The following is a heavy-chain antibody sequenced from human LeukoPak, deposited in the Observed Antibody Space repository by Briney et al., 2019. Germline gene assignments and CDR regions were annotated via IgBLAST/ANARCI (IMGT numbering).Heavy chain of an antibody. CDR2: IYYSGST. CDR3: ARHFHYYDSSGYEEGWASYFDY. D-gene: IGHD3-22*01. CDR1: GGSISSYY. Sequence: SETLSLTCTVSGGSISSYYWSWIRQPPGKGLEWIGYIYYSGSTNYNPPLKSRVTISVDTSKNQFSLKLSSVTAADTAVYYCARHFHYYDSSGYEEGWASYFDYWGQGTLVTVSS. J-gene: IGHJ4*02. V-gene: IGHV4-59*08.